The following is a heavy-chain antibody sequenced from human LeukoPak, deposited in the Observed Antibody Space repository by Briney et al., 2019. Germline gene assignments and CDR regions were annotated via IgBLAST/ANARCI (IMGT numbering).Heavy chain of an antibody. CDR3: ARGAEFWDAQPDYYNGVDV. CDR2: IWCDENNM. J-gene: IGHJ6*02. D-gene: IGHD3-3*01. CDR1: GFTFRVYD. Sequence: GGSLRLSCAASGFTFRVYDMHWVRQTPGKGREGGADIWCDENNMHFADSVKVPFTISRDNSKNTVYLQMNSLRVEDTALYYCARGAEFWDAQPDYYNGVDVWGQGPTVTVSS. V-gene: IGHV3-33*01.